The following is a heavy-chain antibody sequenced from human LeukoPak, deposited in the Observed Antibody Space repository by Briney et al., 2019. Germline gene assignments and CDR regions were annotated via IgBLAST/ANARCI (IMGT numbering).Heavy chain of an antibody. V-gene: IGHV4-34*01. CDR2: INHSGST. CDR1: GGSFSGYY. J-gene: IGHJ4*02. Sequence: SETLSLTCAVYGGSFSGYYWSWIRQPPGKGLEWIGEINHSGSTNYNPSLKSRVTISVDTSKSQFSLKLSSVTAADTAVYYCARGRSHYGSGSYFFDYWGQGTLVTVSS. CDR3: ARGRSHYGSGSYFFDY. D-gene: IGHD3-10*01.